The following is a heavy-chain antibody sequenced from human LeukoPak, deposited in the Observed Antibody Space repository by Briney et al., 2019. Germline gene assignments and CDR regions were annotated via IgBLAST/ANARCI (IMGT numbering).Heavy chain of an antibody. Sequence: ASVKVSCKASGYTFTSYGISWVRQAPGQGLERMGWISAYNGNTNYAQKLQGRVTMTTGTSTSTAYMELRSLRSDDTAVYYCARGCGGGSCYMKVEFDPWGQGTLVTVPS. CDR2: ISAYNGNT. CDR3: ARGCGGGSCYMKVEFDP. J-gene: IGHJ5*02. CDR1: GYTFTSYG. V-gene: IGHV1-18*04. D-gene: IGHD2-15*01.